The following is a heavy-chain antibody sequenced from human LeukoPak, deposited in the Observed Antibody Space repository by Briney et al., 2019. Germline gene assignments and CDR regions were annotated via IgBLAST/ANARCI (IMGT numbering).Heavy chain of an antibody. CDR2: INHSGST. J-gene: IGHJ5*02. D-gene: IGHD3-9*01. CDR1: GGSFSGYY. CDR3: ARGSPYYDILTGYFHPNWFDP. V-gene: IGHV4-34*01. Sequence: KPSETLSLTCAVYGGSFSGYYWSWIRQPPGKGLEWIGEINHSGSTNYNPSLKSRVTISVDTSKNQFSLKLSSVTAADTAVYYCARGSPYYDILTGYFHPNWFDPWGQGTLVTVSS.